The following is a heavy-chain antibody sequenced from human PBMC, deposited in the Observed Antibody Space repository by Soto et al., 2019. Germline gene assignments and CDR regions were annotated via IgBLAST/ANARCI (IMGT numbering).Heavy chain of an antibody. V-gene: IGHV1-24*01. CDR2: FDPEDGET. CDR1: GYTLTELS. Sequence: QVQLVQSGAEVKKPGASVKVSCKVSGYTLTELSMHWVRQAPGKGLEWMGGFDPEDGETIYTQKFQGRVTMTEDPSTDTAYMELTSLTSEDTDVYYCAKIRTGTSFRLDYWGQGTLVTVSS. CDR3: AKIRTGTSFRLDY. J-gene: IGHJ4*02. D-gene: IGHD1-7*01.